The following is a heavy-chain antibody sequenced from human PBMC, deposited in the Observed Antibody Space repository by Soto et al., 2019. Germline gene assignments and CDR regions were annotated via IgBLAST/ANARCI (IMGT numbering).Heavy chain of an antibody. CDR2: ISSSSSYT. D-gene: IGHD1-26*01. CDR1: GFTFSDYY. CDR3: ARDTGELTDYFDY. J-gene: IGHJ4*02. V-gene: IGHV3-11*06. Sequence: PGGSLRLSCAASGFTFSDYYMSWIRQAPGKGLEWVSYISSSSSYTNYADSVKGRFTISRDNAKNSLYLQMNSVRAEDTAVYYCARDTGELTDYFDYWGQGTLVTVSS.